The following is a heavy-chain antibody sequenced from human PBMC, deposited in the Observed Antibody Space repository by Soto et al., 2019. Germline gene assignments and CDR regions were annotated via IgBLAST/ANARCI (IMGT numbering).Heavy chain of an antibody. Sequence: GGSLRLSCAASGFTVSSNYMSWVRQAPGKGLEWVSVIYSGGSTYYADSVKGRFTISRDNSKNTLYLQMNSLRAEDTAVYYCARDAVSFDWLSNFDYWGQGTLVTVSS. V-gene: IGHV3-66*01. D-gene: IGHD3-9*01. CDR1: GFTVSSNY. J-gene: IGHJ4*02. CDR2: IYSGGST. CDR3: ARDAVSFDWLSNFDY.